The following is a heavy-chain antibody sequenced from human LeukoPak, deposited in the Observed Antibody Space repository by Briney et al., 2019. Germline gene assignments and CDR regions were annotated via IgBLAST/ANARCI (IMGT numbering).Heavy chain of an antibody. CDR2: INPNSGGT. D-gene: IGHD5-18*01. Sequence: EASVKVSCKASGYTFTGYYMHWVRQAPGQGLEWMGWINPNSGGTNYAQKFQGRVTMTRDTSISTAYMELRRLRSDDTATYYCARVRDRMKGYKFDYWGQGALVTVSS. V-gene: IGHV1-2*02. CDR3: ARVRDRMKGYKFDY. CDR1: GYTFTGYY. J-gene: IGHJ4*02.